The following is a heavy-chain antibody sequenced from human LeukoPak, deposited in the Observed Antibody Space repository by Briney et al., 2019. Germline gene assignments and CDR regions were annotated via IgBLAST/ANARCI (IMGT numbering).Heavy chain of an antibody. J-gene: IGHJ4*02. CDR2: IYTDGNT. V-gene: IGHV3-53*01. CDR3: AREQPPGVYFDY. Sequence: GGSLRLSCAASGFTFSSYSMSWVRQAPGKGLEWVSIIYTDGNTYNADSVKGRFTISRDNSKNTLYLQMNSLRAEDTAVYYCAREQPPGVYFDYWGQGTLVTVSS. CDR1: GFTFSSYS. D-gene: IGHD3-10*01.